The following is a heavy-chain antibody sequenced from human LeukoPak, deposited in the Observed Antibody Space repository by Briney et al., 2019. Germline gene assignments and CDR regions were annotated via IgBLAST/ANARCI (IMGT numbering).Heavy chain of an antibody. J-gene: IGHJ5*02. CDR2: ISYDGSNK. CDR1: GFTFSSYG. V-gene: IGHV3-30*03. D-gene: IGHD3-3*02. CDR3: ARELAGFDP. Sequence: PGGSLRLSCAASGFTFSSYGMHWVRQAPGKGLEWVAVISYDGSNKYYADSVKGRFTTSRDNSKNTLYLQMNSLRAEDTAVYYCARELAGFDPWGQGTLVTVSS.